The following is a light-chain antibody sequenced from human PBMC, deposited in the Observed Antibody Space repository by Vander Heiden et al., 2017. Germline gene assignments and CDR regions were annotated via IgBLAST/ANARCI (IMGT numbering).Light chain of an antibody. CDR3: CSYAGSYTEV. CDR1: SSDVGGYNS. Sequence: QSALTQPRSVSGSPGQSVTISCTGTSSDVGGYNSVSWYQQHQGKAPKVMIYDVSKRPSGVPDRFSGSKSGNTASLTISGLQAEDEADYYCCSYAGSYTEVFGGGTKLT. J-gene: IGLJ2*01. V-gene: IGLV2-11*01. CDR2: DVS.